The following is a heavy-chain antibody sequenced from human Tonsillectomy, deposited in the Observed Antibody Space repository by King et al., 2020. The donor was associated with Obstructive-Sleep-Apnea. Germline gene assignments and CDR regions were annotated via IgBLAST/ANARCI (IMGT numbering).Heavy chain of an antibody. V-gene: IGHV4-39*07. J-gene: IGHJ5*02. CDR2: ISYSGST. D-gene: IGHD3-3*01. CDR3: ARETGGGDVLRFRWFNP. Sequence: QLQESGPGLVKPSETLSLTCTVSGGSISSSSYYWGWIRQPPGKGLEWIGSISYSGSTYYNPSLKSRVTISTDTSKNQVSLKLSSVTAADTAVFYCARETGGGDVLRFRWFNPWGQGTLVTVSS. CDR1: GGSISSSSYY.